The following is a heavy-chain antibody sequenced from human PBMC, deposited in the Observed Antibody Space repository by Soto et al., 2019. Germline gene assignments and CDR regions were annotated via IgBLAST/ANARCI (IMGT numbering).Heavy chain of an antibody. Sequence: QVQLVESGGGVVQAGRSLRLSCTASGFTFSTYAFHWVRQAPGKGLEWVAVLSADENNKYYADSVKGRFTISRDNSKSTLYLQMNSLRAEDTAVYYCARDLRKLRYFDYWGQGTLVTVSS. CDR2: LSADENNK. V-gene: IGHV3-30-3*01. CDR3: ARDLRKLRYFDY. CDR1: GFTFSTYA. D-gene: IGHD3-9*01. J-gene: IGHJ4*02.